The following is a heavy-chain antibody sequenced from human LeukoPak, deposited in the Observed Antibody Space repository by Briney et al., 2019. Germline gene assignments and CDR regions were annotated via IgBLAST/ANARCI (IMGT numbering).Heavy chain of an antibody. CDR3: ARGRVAGTSYYYGMDV. CDR2: ISFDGSNK. V-gene: IGHV3-30-3*01. Sequence: QSGGSLRLSCVASGFTFSGYAMHWVRQAPGKGLEWVAVISFDGSNKYYADSVKGRFTISRDNSKNTLYLQMNSLRAEDTAVYYCARGRVAGTSYYYGMDVWGQGTTATVSS. D-gene: IGHD6-19*01. J-gene: IGHJ6*02. CDR1: GFTFSGYA.